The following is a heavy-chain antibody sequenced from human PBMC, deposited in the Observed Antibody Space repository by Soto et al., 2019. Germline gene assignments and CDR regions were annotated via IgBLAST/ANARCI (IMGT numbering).Heavy chain of an antibody. D-gene: IGHD3-22*01. V-gene: IGHV3-30-3*01. CDR1: GFTFSSYA. CDR3: AREYRGYYYDSSGYYYGY. Sequence: QVQLVESRGGVVQPGRSLRLSCAASGFTFSSYAMHWVRQAPGKGLEWVAVISYDGSNKYYADSVKGRFTISRDNSKNTLYLQMNSLRAEDTAVYYCAREYRGYYYDSSGYYYGYWGQGTLVTVSS. CDR2: ISYDGSNK. J-gene: IGHJ4*02.